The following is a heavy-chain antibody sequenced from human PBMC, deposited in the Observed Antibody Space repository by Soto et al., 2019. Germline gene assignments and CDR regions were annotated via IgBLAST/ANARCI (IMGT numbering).Heavy chain of an antibody. D-gene: IGHD3-16*02. CDR2: IYYSGST. V-gene: IGHV4-61*01. J-gene: IGHJ6*02. CDR1: GGSVSSGSYY. Sequence: SEPLSLPWTVSGGSVSSGSYYWSWIRQPPGKGVEWIGYIYYSGSTNYNPSLKSRVTISVDTSKNQFSLKLSSVTAADTAVYYCARALLLRLGELSVRRTDYGMDVWGQGTTVTVSS. CDR3: ARALLLRLGELSVRRTDYGMDV.